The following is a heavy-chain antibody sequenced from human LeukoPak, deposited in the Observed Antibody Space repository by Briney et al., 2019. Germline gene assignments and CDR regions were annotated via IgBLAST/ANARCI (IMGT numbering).Heavy chain of an antibody. CDR2: MSYNGQIT. J-gene: IGHJ4*02. D-gene: IGHD1-1*01. Sequence: GGSLRLSCAASGFIFSNAWMTWVRQAPGKGLEWVAVMSYNGQITYYADSVKGRFTISRDNSQNMLYLQMNSLRVDDTSVYYCAKVQLERRELLPNFDSWGQGTLVTVSS. CDR1: GFIFSNAW. V-gene: IGHV3-30*18. CDR3: AKVQLERRELLPNFDS.